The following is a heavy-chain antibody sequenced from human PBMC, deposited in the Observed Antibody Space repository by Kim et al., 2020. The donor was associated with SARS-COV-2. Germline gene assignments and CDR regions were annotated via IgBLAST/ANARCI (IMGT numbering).Heavy chain of an antibody. CDR3: ARDRFMVRGVIIPKHNWFDP. CDR2: IKQDGSEK. D-gene: IGHD3-10*01. J-gene: IGHJ5*02. Sequence: GGSLRLSCAASGFTFSSYWMSWVRQAPGKGLEWVANIKQDGSEKYYVDSVKGRFTISRDNAKNSLYLQMNSLRAEDTAVYYCARDRFMVRGVIIPKHNWFDPWGQGTLVTVSS. CDR1: GFTFSSYW. V-gene: IGHV3-7*03.